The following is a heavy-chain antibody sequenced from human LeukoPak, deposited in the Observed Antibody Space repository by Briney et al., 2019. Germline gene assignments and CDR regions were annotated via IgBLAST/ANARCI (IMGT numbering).Heavy chain of an antibody. V-gene: IGHV3-64D*09. D-gene: IGHD6-6*01. Sequence: GGSLRLSCSASGFTFSSYAMHWVRQAPGKGLEHVSAISGNGGNTYYADSLKGRFTISRDNSKNTLYLQMSSLRVEDTAVYYCVITSATGPLDYWGQGTLVTVSP. CDR3: VITSATGPLDY. J-gene: IGHJ4*02. CDR1: GFTFSSYA. CDR2: ISGNGGNT.